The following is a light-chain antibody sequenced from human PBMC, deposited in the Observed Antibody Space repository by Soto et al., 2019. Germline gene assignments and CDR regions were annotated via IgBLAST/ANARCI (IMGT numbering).Light chain of an antibody. Sequence: QSALTQPPSASGSPGQSVTISCTGTSSDVGAYIFVSWYQQHPGKAPKLMDYDVNRRPPGVPDRFFGSKSGNTASLTVSGLQAEDEADYYCVSFAGGTYVFGTGTKVTVL. J-gene: IGLJ1*01. CDR1: SSDVGAYIF. CDR2: DVN. CDR3: VSFAGGTYV. V-gene: IGLV2-8*01.